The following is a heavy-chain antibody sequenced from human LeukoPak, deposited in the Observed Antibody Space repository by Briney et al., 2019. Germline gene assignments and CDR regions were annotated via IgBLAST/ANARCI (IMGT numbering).Heavy chain of an antibody. J-gene: IGHJ6*02. CDR2: ISAGDGST. Sequence: QSGGSLRLSCAASGFTFSRYAMSWVRQAPGKGLEWVSSISAGDGSTYYADSVKARFAISRDNSKNTLYLQMDSLRADDTAIYYCANPAASNGGTYDIDVWGQGTTVTVSS. D-gene: IGHD1-14*01. V-gene: IGHV3-23*01. CDR3: ANPAASNGGTYDIDV. CDR1: GFTFSRYA.